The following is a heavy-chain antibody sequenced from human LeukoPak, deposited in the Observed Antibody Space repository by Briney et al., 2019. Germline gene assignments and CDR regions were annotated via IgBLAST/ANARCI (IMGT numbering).Heavy chain of an antibody. CDR2: ISGSGGST. V-gene: IGHV3-23*01. Sequence: GGSLRLSCAASGFTFSSYAMSWVRQAPGKGLEWVSAISGSGGSTYYADSVKGRFTISRDNSKNTLYLQMNSLRAEDTAVYYCATRGLKGSGSYYPPPGYWGQGTLVTVSS. J-gene: IGHJ4*02. CDR1: GFTFSSYA. CDR3: ATRGLKGSGSYYPPPGY. D-gene: IGHD3-10*01.